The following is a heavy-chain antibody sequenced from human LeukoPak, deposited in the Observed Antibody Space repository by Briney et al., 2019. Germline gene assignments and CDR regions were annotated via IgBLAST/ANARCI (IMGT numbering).Heavy chain of an antibody. V-gene: IGHV1-2*04. CDR3: ARDLMDYYGSGSYYKTFGY. CDR1: GYTFTGYY. D-gene: IGHD3-10*01. J-gene: IGHJ4*02. CDR2: ISPNSGGT. Sequence: GASVKVSCKASGYTFTGYYMHWVRLAPGQGLEWMGWISPNSGGTNYAQKFQGWVTMTRDTSISTAYMELSRLRSDDTAVYYCARDLMDYYGSGSYYKTFGYWGQGTLVTVSS.